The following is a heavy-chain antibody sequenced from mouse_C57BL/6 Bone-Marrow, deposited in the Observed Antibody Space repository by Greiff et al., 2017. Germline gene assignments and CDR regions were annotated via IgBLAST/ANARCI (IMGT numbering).Heavy chain of an antibody. CDR3: ARDGYYVYYAMDY. CDR1: GYTFTDYY. Sequence: EVQLQQSGPELVKPGASVKISCKASGYTFTDYYMNWVKQSHGQSLEWIGDINPNNGGTSYNQKFKGKATLTVDKSSSTAYMELRSLTSEDSAVYYCARDGYYVYYAMDYWGQGTSVTVSS. CDR2: INPNNGGT. J-gene: IGHJ4*01. V-gene: IGHV1-26*01. D-gene: IGHD2-3*01.